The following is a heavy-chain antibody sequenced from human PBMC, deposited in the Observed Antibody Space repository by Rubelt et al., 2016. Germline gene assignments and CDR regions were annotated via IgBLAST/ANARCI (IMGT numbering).Heavy chain of an antibody. V-gene: IGHV4-59*01. J-gene: IGHJ4*02. Sequence: QVQLQESGPGLVKPSETLSLTCTVSGGSISSYYWSWIRQPPGKGLEWIGYIYYSGSTNYNPSLKGSVTIFVQTAKTQFSLKLSSVTAAETAVYYCARGTIAAAENFDYWGQGTLVTVSS. CDR1: GGSISSYY. CDR3: ARGTIAAAENFDY. CDR2: IYYSGST. D-gene: IGHD6-13*01.